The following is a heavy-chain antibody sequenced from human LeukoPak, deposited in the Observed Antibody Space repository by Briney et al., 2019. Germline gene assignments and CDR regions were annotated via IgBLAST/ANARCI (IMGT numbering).Heavy chain of an antibody. CDR2: IKPDGSEK. J-gene: IGHJ4*02. V-gene: IGHV3-7*01. CDR1: GFTFSTYC. Sequence: GSLRLSCAASGFTFSTYCMSWVRQAPGKGLEWVANIKPDGSEKYYVDSVKGRFTISRDNAKNTLYLQMNSLRAEDTAVYYCARDGRAYYYDSSGYYDYWGQGTLVTVSS. D-gene: IGHD3-22*01. CDR3: ARDGRAYYYDSSGYYDY.